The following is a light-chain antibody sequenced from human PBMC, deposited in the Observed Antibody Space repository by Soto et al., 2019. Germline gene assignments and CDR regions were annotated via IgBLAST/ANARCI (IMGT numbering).Light chain of an antibody. Sequence: EIVLTQSPATLSLSPGERATLSCRASQSVSSYLAWYQQKPGQAPRLLIYDASNRATGIPARFSGSGSGTDFTLTISSLEPEDCAVYYCQQRSNWPITFGQGTRLE. CDR3: QQRSNWPIT. CDR2: DAS. V-gene: IGKV3-11*01. CDR1: QSVSSY. J-gene: IGKJ5*01.